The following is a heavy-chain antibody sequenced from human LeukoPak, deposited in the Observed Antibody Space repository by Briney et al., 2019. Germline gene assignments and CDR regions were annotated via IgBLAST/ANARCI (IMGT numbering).Heavy chain of an antibody. D-gene: IGHD6-19*01. CDR3: ARVLRSSGWYNWFDP. Sequence: PGGSLRLSCAASGLVFSSFSMNWVRQAPGKGLEWISYISSSGNSTYYADSVKGRFTISRDNAKNSLYLQMNSLRVEDTAVYYCARVLRSSGWYNWFDPWGQGTLVTVSS. CDR1: GLVFSSFS. J-gene: IGHJ5*02. V-gene: IGHV3-48*04. CDR2: ISSSGNST.